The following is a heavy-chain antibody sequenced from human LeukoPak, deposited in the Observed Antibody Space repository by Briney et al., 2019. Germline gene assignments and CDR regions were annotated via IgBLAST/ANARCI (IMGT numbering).Heavy chain of an antibody. CDR2: ISGSGGST. CDR3: AKLAHLLSNAFDI. Sequence: GGSLRLSCAASGFTFSNYAMSWVRQAPGKGLEWVSAISGSGGSTTYADSVKGRFTSSRDNSKNTLYLQMNSLRAEDTAVYYCAKLAHLLSNAFDIWGQGTMVTVSS. J-gene: IGHJ3*02. V-gene: IGHV3-23*01. CDR1: GFTFSNYA. D-gene: IGHD2-8*02.